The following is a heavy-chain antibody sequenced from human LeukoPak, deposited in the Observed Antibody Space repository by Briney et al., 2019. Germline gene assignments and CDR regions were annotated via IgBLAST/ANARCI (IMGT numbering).Heavy chain of an antibody. Sequence: PSETLPLTCAVSGVSVNDYYWSWIRQSPEKGLEWIGEVSPGGYTTYNPSLQRRVIISEDTSENQLSLNVRSVTAADTALYYCARIRCRRGQDICYSRWDKGRLVTVSS. D-gene: IGHD2-15*01. V-gene: IGHV4-34*01. CDR1: GVSVNDYY. CDR2: VSPGGYT. J-gene: IGHJ4*02. CDR3: ARIRCRRGQDICYSR.